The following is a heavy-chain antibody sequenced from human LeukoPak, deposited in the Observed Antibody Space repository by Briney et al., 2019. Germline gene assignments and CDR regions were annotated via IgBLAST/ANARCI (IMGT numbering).Heavy chain of an antibody. J-gene: IGHJ6*02. V-gene: IGHV3-7*01. Sequence: PGGSLRLSCAASGFTFSSYWMSWVRQAPGKGLEWVANIKQDGSEKYYVDSVKGRFTISRDNAKNSLYLQMNSLRAEDTAVYYCARDGISWYYYYYGMDVWGQGTTVTVSS. D-gene: IGHD6-13*01. CDR1: GFTFSSYW. CDR2: IKQDGSEK. CDR3: ARDGISWYYYYYGMDV.